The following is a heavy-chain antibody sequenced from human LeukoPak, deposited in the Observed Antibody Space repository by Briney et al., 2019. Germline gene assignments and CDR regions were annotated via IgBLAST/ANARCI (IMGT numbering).Heavy chain of an antibody. V-gene: IGHV1-8*01. CDR3: ARGTDWNSPVGMDV. D-gene: IGHD1-7*01. J-gene: IGHJ6*04. CDR2: MNPNNGNT. Sequence: ASVKVSCKASGYTFTSYDINWLRQATAQGLEWMGWMNPNNGNTGYAQKFQGRVTLTRKTSKSTAYMELSRLGSEDPGVYYCARGTDWNSPVGMDVGGEETGVSVSS. CDR1: GYTFTSYD.